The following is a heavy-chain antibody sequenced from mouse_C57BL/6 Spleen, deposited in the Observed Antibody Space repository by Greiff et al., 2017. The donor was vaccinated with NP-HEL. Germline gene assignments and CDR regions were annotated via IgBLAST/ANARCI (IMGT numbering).Heavy chain of an antibody. V-gene: IGHV14-2*01. D-gene: IGHD1-1*01. CDR3: AMGYDGSSHYYAMDY. J-gene: IGHJ4*01. CDR2: IDPEDGET. Sequence: EVQLQESGAELVKPGASVKLSCTASGFNIKDYYMHWVKQRTEQGLEWIGRIDPEDGETKYAPKFQGKATITADTSSNTAYLQLSSLTSEDTAVYYCAMGYDGSSHYYAMDYWGQGTSVTVSS. CDR1: GFNIKDYY.